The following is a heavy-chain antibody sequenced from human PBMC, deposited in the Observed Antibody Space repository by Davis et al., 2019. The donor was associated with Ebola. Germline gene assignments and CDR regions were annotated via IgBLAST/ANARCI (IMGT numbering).Heavy chain of an antibody. CDR1: GFTFSTYA. D-gene: IGHD1-26*01. V-gene: IGHV3-23*01. J-gene: IGHJ4*02. CDR2: ISSGGGAP. CDR3: ARAAIGSYFDY. Sequence: GGSLRLSCAASGFTFSTYAMGWVRQAPGKGLEWVSDISSGGGAPYYADSVKGRFTTFRDNPKNTLYLQMNTLRGEDTAIYYCARAAIGSYFDYWGQGTLVTVSS.